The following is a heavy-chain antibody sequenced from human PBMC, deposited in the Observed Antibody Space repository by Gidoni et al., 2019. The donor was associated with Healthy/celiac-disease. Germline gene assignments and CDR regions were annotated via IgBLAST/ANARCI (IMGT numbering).Heavy chain of an antibody. V-gene: IGHV1-69*01. CDR1: GGPFSSYA. J-gene: IGHJ4*02. D-gene: IGHD3-22*01. CDR3: ARDLGVNYDSSGYYTDY. CDR2: IIPIFGTA. Sequence: QVQLVQSGAEVKKPGSSVKVSCKASGGPFSSYAISWVRQAPGQGLAWMGGIIPIFGTANYAQKFQGRVTITADESTSTAYMELSSLRSEDTAVYYCARDLGVNYDSSGYYTDYWGQGTLVTVSS.